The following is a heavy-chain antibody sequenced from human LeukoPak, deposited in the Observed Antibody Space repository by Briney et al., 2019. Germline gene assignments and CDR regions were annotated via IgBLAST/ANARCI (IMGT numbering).Heavy chain of an antibody. Sequence: GSLRLSCAASGFTFDDFSMHWVRQAPGKGLEWVSLISWDGGVTYYADSVKGRFTISRDNNKKSLSLQMNSLRTEDTALYYCAKDSGYSSGWYDVANWFDPWGQGTLVTVSS. J-gene: IGHJ5*02. CDR2: ISWDGGVT. CDR3: AKDSGYSSGWYDVANWFDP. D-gene: IGHD6-19*01. CDR1: GFTFDDFS. V-gene: IGHV3-43*01.